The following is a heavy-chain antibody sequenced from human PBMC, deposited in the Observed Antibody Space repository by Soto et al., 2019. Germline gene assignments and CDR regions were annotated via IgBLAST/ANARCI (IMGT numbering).Heavy chain of an antibody. CDR1: GFTFDEYA. J-gene: IGHJ4*02. V-gene: IGHV3-7*03. CDR3: AKEGSTSYAFFDY. CDR2: IKQDGSEK. D-gene: IGHD6-6*01. Sequence: SLRLSCAASGFTFDEYAWTWVRQAPGKGLEWVANIKQDGSEKFYVDSAKGRFTISRDNAKNSLYLQMNSLRAEDTAVYYCAKEGSTSYAFFDYWGQGILVPVSS.